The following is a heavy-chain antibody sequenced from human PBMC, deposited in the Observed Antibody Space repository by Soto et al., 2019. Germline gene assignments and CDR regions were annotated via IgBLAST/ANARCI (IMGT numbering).Heavy chain of an antibody. V-gene: IGHV3-11*05. D-gene: IGHD5-12*01. CDR2: ISSSSSYT. J-gene: IGHJ4*02. CDR1: GFTFSAYY. CDR3: ARDHHRYSGYDYVDY. Sequence: QVQLVESGGGLVKPGGSLRLSCAASGFTFSAYYMSWIRQAPGKGLGWVSYISSSSSYTNYADSVKGRFTISRDNAKNSLYLQMNSLRAEDTAVYYCARDHHRYSGYDYVDYWGQGTLVTVSS.